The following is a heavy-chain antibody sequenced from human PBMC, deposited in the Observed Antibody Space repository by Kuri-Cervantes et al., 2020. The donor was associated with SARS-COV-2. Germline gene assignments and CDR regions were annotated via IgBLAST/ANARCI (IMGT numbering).Heavy chain of an antibody. D-gene: IGHD3-3*01. CDR3: ARGSKVLRFLEWLT. CDR2: ISGSGGNNCRT. V-gene: IGHV3-23*01. J-gene: IGHJ4*02. Sequence: GGSLRLSCVGSGFTFSNHGMSWVRQAPGKGLEWVSGISGSGGNNCRTYYADSVKGRFTMSRDDPMNTLYLQMNSLRAEDTAVYYCARGSKVLRFLEWLTWGQGTLVTVSS. CDR1: GFTFSNHG.